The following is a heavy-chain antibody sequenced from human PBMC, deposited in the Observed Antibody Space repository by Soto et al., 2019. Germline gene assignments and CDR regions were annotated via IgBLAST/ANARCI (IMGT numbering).Heavy chain of an antibody. CDR1: GFTFSDYY. CDR3: ARRYYDSSGDDY. Sequence: QVQLVASGGGLVKPGGSLRLSCAASGFTFSDYYMSWIRQAPVKGLEWVSYISSSSSYTNYADSVKGRFTISRDNAKNSLYLQMNSLRAEDTAVYYCARRYYDSSGDDYWGKGTLVTVSS. J-gene: IGHJ4*02. CDR2: ISSSSSYT. V-gene: IGHV3-11*06. D-gene: IGHD3-22*01.